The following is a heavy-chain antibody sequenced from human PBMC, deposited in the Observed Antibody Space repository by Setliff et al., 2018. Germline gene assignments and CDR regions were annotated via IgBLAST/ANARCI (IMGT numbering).Heavy chain of an antibody. V-gene: IGHV3-23*01. J-gene: IGHJ5*02. Sequence: GGSLRLSCAASGFTFSSYAMSWVRQAPGKGLEWVSAISGSGGSTYYADSVKGRFTISRDNSKNTLYLQMNSLRAEDTAVYYCAKGRRISYSSGWLNWFDPWGQGTLVTVS. CDR2: ISGSGGST. CDR1: GFTFSSYA. CDR3: AKGRRISYSSGWLNWFDP. D-gene: IGHD6-19*01.